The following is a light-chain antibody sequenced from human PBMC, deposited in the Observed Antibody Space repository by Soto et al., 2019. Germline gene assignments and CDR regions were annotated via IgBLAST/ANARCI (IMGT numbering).Light chain of an antibody. CDR1: SGYSNYK. CDR3: GADHGSGSNFVVV. CDR2: VGTGGIVG. V-gene: IGLV9-49*01. J-gene: IGLJ2*01. Sequence: QSVLTQPPSASASLGASVTLTCTLSSGYSNYKVDWYQQRPGKGPRFVIRVGTGGIVGSKGDGIPDRFSVLGSGLNRYLTIKNIQEEDESDYHCGADHGSGSNFVVVFGGGTKVTVL.